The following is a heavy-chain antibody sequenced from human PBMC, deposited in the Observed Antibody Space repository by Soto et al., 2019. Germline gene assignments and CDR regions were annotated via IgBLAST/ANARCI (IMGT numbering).Heavy chain of an antibody. V-gene: IGHV4-39*02. D-gene: IGHD2-2*01. J-gene: IGHJ6*02. CDR1: GGSISSSSYY. CDR3: ARELKHQLGYYYYGMDV. CDR2: IYYSGST. Sequence: SETLSLTCTVSGGSISSSSYYWGWIRQPPGKGLEWIGSIYYSGSTYYNPSLKSRVTISVDTSKNHFSLKLSSVTAADTAMYYCARELKHQLGYYYYGMDVWGQGTTVTVSS.